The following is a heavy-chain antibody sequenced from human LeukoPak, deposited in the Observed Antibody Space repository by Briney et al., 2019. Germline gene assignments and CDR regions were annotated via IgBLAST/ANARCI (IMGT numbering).Heavy chain of an antibody. CDR1: GGSISSSRYF. Sequence: SETLSLTCTVSGGSISSSRYFWGWIRQPPGKGLEWIGNIYYSGNTYYNPSLKSRVTISVDTSKNQFSLELSSVTAADTAVYYCARQDFWSGYYYDYWGQGTLVTVSS. CDR3: ARQDFWSGYYYDY. CDR2: IYYSGNT. D-gene: IGHD3-3*01. J-gene: IGHJ4*02. V-gene: IGHV4-39*01.